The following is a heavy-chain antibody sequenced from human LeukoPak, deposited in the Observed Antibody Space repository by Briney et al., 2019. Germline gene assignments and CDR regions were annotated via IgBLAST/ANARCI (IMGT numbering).Heavy chain of an antibody. CDR3: ASFDYYDFWSGYYAFDY. J-gene: IGHJ4*02. CDR1: GGSISSGGYY. D-gene: IGHD3-3*01. V-gene: IGHV4-61*08. CDR2: IYYSGST. Sequence: SQTLSLTCTVSGGSISSGGYYWSWIRQHPGKGLEWIGYIYYSGSTNYNPSLKSRVTISVDTSKNQFSLKLSSVTAADTAVYYCASFDYYDFWSGYYAFDYWGQGTLVTVSS.